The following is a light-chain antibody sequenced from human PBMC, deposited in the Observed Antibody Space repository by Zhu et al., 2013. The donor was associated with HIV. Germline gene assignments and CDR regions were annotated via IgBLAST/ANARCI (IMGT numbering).Light chain of an antibody. J-gene: IGLJ2*01. V-gene: IGLV8-61*01. Sequence: QTVVTQEPSFSVSPGGTVTLTCGLSSGSVSTSYYPSWHQQTPGQAPRTLIYNTDIRSSGVPDRFSGSILGNKAALTITGAEADDECDYYCLLYVGGGMVVFGGGTKLTVL. CDR2: NTD. CDR1: SGSVSTSYY. CDR3: LLYVGGGMVV.